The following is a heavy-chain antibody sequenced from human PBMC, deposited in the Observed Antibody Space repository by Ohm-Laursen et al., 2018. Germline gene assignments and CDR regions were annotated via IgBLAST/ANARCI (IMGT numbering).Heavy chain of an antibody. CDR2: ISNSGSAI. Sequence: SLRLSCAASGFTVSSYEMSWVRQAPGMGLEWVSHISNSGSAIRYADSVKGRFTVSRDNSKNTLYLQMNSLRTEDTAMFYCAKDTYSSGWYVDHWGQGTLVTVSS. D-gene: IGHD6-19*01. J-gene: IGHJ4*02. CDR1: GFTVSSYE. V-gene: IGHV3-48*03. CDR3: AKDTYSSGWYVDH.